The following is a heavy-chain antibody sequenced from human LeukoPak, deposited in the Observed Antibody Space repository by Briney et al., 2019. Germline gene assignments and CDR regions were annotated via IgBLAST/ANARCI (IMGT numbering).Heavy chain of an antibody. CDR3: ARASSSGYYYRGAFDI. V-gene: IGHV1-46*01. J-gene: IGHJ3*02. D-gene: IGHD3-22*01. CDR2: INPSGGST. Sequence: ASVKVSCKASGYTFTSYYMHWVRQAPGQGLEWMGIINPSGGSTSYAQKFQGRVTTTRDTSTSTVYMELSSLRSEDTAVYYCARASSSGYYYRGAFDIWGQGTMVTVSS. CDR1: GYTFTSYY.